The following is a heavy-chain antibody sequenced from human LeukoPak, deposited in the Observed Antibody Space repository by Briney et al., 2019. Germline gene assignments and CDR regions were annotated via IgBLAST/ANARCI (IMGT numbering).Heavy chain of an antibody. CDR3: ARGGTIFGVVTPHFDY. J-gene: IGHJ4*02. CDR2: ISTTGST. CDR1: GGSISNANYY. Sequence: SETLSLTCTVSGGSISNANYYWSWIRQPAGEGLEWIGRISTTGSTNYNPSLKSRVTISVDRSKNQFSLKLSSVTAADTAVYYCARGGTIFGVVTPHFDYWGQGTLVTVSS. D-gene: IGHD3-3*01. V-gene: IGHV4-61*02.